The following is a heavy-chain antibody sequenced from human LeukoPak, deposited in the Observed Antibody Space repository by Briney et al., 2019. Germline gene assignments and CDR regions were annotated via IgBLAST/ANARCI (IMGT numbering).Heavy chain of an antibody. Sequence: GGSLRLSCAASGFAFSSCEMHWVRQAPGKGLEWVSYITSSGSTIYYADSVKGRFTISRDNAKNSLYLQMNSLRAEDTAVYYCARADPVTTDYFDYWGQGTLVTVSS. CDR1: GFAFSSCE. CDR2: ITSSGSTI. CDR3: ARADPVTTDYFDY. V-gene: IGHV3-48*03. J-gene: IGHJ4*02. D-gene: IGHD4-17*01.